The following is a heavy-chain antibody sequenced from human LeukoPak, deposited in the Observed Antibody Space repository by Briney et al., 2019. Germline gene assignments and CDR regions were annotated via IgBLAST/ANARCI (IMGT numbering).Heavy chain of an antibody. CDR2: IIPILGIA. V-gene: IGHV1-69*04. CDR3: ARDLGPYDSSGYYYGKGNY. Sequence: GASVKVSCKASGGTFSSYAISWVRQAPGQGLEWMGRIIPILGIANYAQKFQGRVTITADKSTSTAYMELSSLRSEDTAVHYCARDLGPYDSSGYYYGKGNYWGQGTLVTVSS. CDR1: GGTFSSYA. J-gene: IGHJ4*02. D-gene: IGHD3-22*01.